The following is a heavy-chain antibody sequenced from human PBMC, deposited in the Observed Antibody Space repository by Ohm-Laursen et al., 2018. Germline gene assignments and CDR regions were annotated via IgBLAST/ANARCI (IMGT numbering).Heavy chain of an antibody. CDR2: IRSKAYGGTT. V-gene: IGHV3-49*03. D-gene: IGHD5-24*01. CDR1: GFTFSGSA. Sequence: SLRLSCAASGFTFSGSAMHWFRQAPGKGLEWVGFIRSKAYGGTTEYAASVKGRFTISRDDSKSIAYLQMNSLKTEDTAVYYCTRGRWLQLYYFDYWGQGTLVTVSS. CDR3: TRGRWLQLYYFDY. J-gene: IGHJ4*02.